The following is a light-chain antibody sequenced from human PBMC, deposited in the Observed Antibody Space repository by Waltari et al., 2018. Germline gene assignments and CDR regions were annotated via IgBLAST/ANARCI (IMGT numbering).Light chain of an antibody. J-gene: IGKJ1*01. V-gene: IGKV3-15*01. CDR2: GAS. CDR1: QSIRSN. Sequence: EIVMTQSPATLSVFPGERATLSCRASQSIRSNLAWYQHKPGQAPRLLIYGASTRATGIPARFSGSGSGTEFTLTISGLQSEDVAVYFCQQYDNWLGTFGQGTKVEIK. CDR3: QQYDNWLGT.